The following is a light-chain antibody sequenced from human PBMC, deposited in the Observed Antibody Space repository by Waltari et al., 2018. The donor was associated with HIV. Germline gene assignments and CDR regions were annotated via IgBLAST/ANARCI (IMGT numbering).Light chain of an antibody. J-gene: IGKJ3*01. CDR3: QQASSFPRT. CDR2: AAS. V-gene: IGKV1-12*01. Sequence: DIQMTQSPSSVSASVGDRVSITCRASQAIGTWLAWFQQKPGGAPKLLIYAASALQSGVPSRFSGSGSGTDFTLTISSLEPEDFATYFCQQASSFPRTFGPGTKVDVK. CDR1: QAIGTW.